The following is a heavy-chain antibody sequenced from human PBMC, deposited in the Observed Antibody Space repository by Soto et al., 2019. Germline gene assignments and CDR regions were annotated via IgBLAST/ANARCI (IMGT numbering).Heavy chain of an antibody. V-gene: IGHV1-8*01. Sequence: ASVKVSCKASGYTFTSYDINWVRQATGQGLEWMGWMNPNSGNTGYAQKFQGRVTMTRNTSISTAYMELSSLRSEDTAVYYCARALVVTAIRDYNYGMDVWGQGTTVTVSS. CDR2: MNPNSGNT. CDR1: GYTFTSYD. D-gene: IGHD2-21*02. J-gene: IGHJ6*02. CDR3: ARALVVTAIRDYNYGMDV.